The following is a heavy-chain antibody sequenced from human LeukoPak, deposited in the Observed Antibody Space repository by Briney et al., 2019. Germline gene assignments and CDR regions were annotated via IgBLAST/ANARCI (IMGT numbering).Heavy chain of an antibody. J-gene: IGHJ6*03. V-gene: IGHV1-69*01. D-gene: IGHD2-2*01. Sequence: GSSVKVSCKASGVTFSNYAVSWVRQAPGQGLEWMGGIIPIFGTTNYAQKFQGRITITADESTSTAYMELSSLRSEDTAVYYCASPTRSYSYYMDVWGKGTTVTVSS. CDR3: ASPTRSYSYYMDV. CDR1: GVTFSNYA. CDR2: IIPIFGTT.